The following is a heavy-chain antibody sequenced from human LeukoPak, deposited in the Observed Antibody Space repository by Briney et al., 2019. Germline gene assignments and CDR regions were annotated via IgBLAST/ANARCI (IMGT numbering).Heavy chain of an antibody. Sequence: GGSLRLSCAASGFTFSRYATNWVRQAPGKGLEWVSSISTTSSSGYIHYADSMKGRFTISRDNAKSSLYLQMNSPRAEDTAVYYCARVMAGYSYMDVWGKGTTVTVSS. CDR3: ARVMAGYSYMDV. J-gene: IGHJ6*03. D-gene: IGHD3-10*01. CDR1: GFTFSRYA. V-gene: IGHV3-21*01. CDR2: ISTTSSSGYI.